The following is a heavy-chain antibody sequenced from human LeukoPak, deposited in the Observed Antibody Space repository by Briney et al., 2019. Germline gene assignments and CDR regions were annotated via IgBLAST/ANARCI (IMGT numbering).Heavy chain of an antibody. D-gene: IGHD3-3*01. J-gene: IGHJ4*02. CDR2: ISDDNGNT. CDR1: GYTFSSYG. CDR3: ARVYYDFWSGLYP. Sequence: ASVKVSCKASGYTFSSYGISWVRQAPGQGLQWMGWISDDNGNTNYAQYLQGRVTMTTDTSTSTAYMELRSLMYDDTAVYYCARVYYDFWSGLYPWGQGTLVTVSS. V-gene: IGHV1-18*01.